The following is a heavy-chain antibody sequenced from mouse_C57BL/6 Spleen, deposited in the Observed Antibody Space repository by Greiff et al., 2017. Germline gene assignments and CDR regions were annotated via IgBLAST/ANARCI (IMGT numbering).Heavy chain of an antibody. CDR1: GFSLTSYG. D-gene: IGHD2-4*01. CDR3: AKSYDYDVNYYAMDY. J-gene: IGHJ4*01. Sequence: VQLQESGPGLVQPSQSLSITCTVSGFSLTSYGVHWVRQSPGKGLEWLGVIWRGGSTDYNAAFISRLSITKDNSKSQVFFKMNSLQADDTAIYYCAKSYDYDVNYYAMDYWGQGTSVTVSS. CDR2: IWRGGST. V-gene: IGHV2-5*01.